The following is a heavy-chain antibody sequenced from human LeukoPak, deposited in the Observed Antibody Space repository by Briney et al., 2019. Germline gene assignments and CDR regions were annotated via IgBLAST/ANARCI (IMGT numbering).Heavy chain of an antibody. CDR1: GYSISRGYS. Sequence: SETLSLTCTVSGYSISRGYSWGWIRQPPGKGLEWIGNVYHSGSTNYSPSLKSRVTISVDTSKNQFSLKLSSVTAADTAVYYCARVSSGGGPKIDYWGQGTLVTVSS. J-gene: IGHJ4*02. D-gene: IGHD3-3*01. V-gene: IGHV4-38-2*02. CDR2: VYHSGST. CDR3: ARVSSGGGPKIDY.